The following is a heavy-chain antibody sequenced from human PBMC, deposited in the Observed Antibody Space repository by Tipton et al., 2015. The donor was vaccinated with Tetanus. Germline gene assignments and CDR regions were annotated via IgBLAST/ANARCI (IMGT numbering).Heavy chain of an antibody. Sequence: TLSLTCGVSGVSIRNGGYSWSWIRQPPGKGLEWIGYTYHTGGTYYNPPLKSRVTISVDRSNNQFSLELTSVTAADTAVYYCARANNEFPKKGPFDSWGQGSLVIVSS. J-gene: IGHJ4*02. CDR1: GVSIRNGGYS. V-gene: IGHV4-30-2*01. CDR3: ARANNEFPKKGPFDS. D-gene: IGHD1-1*01. CDR2: TYHTGGT.